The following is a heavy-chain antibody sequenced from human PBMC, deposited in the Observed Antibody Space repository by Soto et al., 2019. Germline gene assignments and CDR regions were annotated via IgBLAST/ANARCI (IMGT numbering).Heavy chain of an antibody. D-gene: IGHD3-10*01. CDR2: IYYSGST. CDR3: ARSMVRGVNWFDP. V-gene: IGHV4-31*03. J-gene: IGHJ5*02. CDR1: GGSISSGGYY. Sequence: QVQLQESGPGLVKPSQTLSLTCTVSGGSISSGGYYWSWIRQHPGKGLEWIGYIYYSGSTYYNPSLKSRVTISVDTSKIQFSLKLSSVTAADTAVYYCARSMVRGVNWFDPWGQGTLVTVSS.